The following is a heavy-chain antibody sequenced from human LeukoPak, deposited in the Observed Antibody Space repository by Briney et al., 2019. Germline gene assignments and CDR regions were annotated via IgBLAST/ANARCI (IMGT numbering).Heavy chain of an antibody. CDR1: GGSLSSGDYY. Sequence: PSQTLSLTCTVSGGSLSSGDYYWSWIRQPPGKGLEWIGYIYYSGNTYYNPSLKSRVTMSVDTSKNQFSLKLNSVTAADTAVYYCARDVSSTLILGYWGRGTLVTVSS. CDR2: IYYSGNT. J-gene: IGHJ4*02. D-gene: IGHD2-21*01. V-gene: IGHV4-30-4*08. CDR3: ARDVSSTLILGY.